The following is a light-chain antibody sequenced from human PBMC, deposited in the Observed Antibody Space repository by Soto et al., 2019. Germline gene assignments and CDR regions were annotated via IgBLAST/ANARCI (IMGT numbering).Light chain of an antibody. CDR2: EGN. V-gene: IGLV2-23*01. CDR3: CSYAGQRVV. CDR1: NL. J-gene: IGLJ2*01. Sequence: QSALTQPASVSGSPGQSITISCTCNLVSWYQQHPGKAPKLMIYEGNKRPSGVSNRFSGSKSSNTASLTISGLQAEDEADYYCCSYAGQRVVFGGGTKLTVL.